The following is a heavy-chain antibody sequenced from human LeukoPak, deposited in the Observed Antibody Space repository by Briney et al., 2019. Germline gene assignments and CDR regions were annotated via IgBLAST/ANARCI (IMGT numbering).Heavy chain of an antibody. CDR2: ISANNGNT. CDR1: GYTFTAYG. D-gene: IGHD3-16*01. Sequence: GASVKVSCKASGYTFTAYGISWVRQAPGQGLEWMGWISANNGNTNYAQKVQGRVTMTRDTSTRTAYMELRSLRYDDTAVYYCSRDDGPFGGVRFDHWGQGTLVTVSS. CDR3: SRDDGPFGGVRFDH. V-gene: IGHV1-18*01. J-gene: IGHJ4*02.